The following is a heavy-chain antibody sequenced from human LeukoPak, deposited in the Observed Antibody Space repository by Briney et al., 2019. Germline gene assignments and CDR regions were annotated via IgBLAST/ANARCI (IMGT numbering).Heavy chain of an antibody. CDR3: ARDSTYYYDSGSSGPHYFDY. CDR2: TTYDGDIT. CDR1: GYTFSRNA. J-gene: IGHJ4*02. Sequence: GGSLRLSCAASGYTFSRNAMHWVRQAPGKGLEWVAVTTYDGDITYYADSVKGRFTISRDNPKNTLYLQLNSLRAEDTAVYYCARDSTYYYDSGSSGPHYFDYWGQGTLVTVSS. V-gene: IGHV3-30*01. D-gene: IGHD3-10*01.